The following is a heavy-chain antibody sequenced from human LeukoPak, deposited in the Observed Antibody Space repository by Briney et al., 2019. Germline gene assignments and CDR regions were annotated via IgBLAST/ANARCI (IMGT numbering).Heavy chain of an antibody. CDR3: ARASSKQLAGYLPDGFDI. CDR1: GFRFSGYW. J-gene: IGHJ3*02. D-gene: IGHD3-9*01. CDR2: ISSSGTYV. V-gene: IGHV3-21*01. Sequence: GGSLRLSCAASGFRFSGYWMHWVRQAPGKGLEWVSSISSSGTYVYYADSVKGRFTISRDNAKNSLSLQMNSLRTDDAAVYYCARASSKQLAGYLPDGFDIWGQGTMVTVSS.